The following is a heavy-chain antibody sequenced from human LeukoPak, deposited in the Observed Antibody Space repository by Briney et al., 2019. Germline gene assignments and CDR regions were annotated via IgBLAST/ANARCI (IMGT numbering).Heavy chain of an antibody. CDR3: ARRAYYDSSGYHPTSGYFDL. CDR1: GGSMFSYY. D-gene: IGHD3-22*01. J-gene: IGHJ2*01. V-gene: IGHV4-4*08. Sequence: PSETLSLTCTVSGGSMFSYYWNWIRQPPGKGLEWIGYIYSSGITNYSPSLRSRGTISAATSRNQFSLRLTSVTAADTAIYYCARRAYYDSSGYHPTSGYFDLWGRGTLVTVSS. CDR2: IYSSGIT.